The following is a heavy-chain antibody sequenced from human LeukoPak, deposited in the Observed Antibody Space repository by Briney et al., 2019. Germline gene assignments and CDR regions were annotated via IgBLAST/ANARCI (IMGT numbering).Heavy chain of an antibody. D-gene: IGHD3-22*01. V-gene: IGHV4-4*07. Sequence: PSETLSLTCTVSGGSISSYYWSWIRQSAGKGLEWIGRIYTSGSTNYNPSLKSRVTMSVDTSKNQFSLKLSSVTAADTAVYYCARERVVGDYYDSSGYMDYWGQGTLVTVSS. J-gene: IGHJ4*02. CDR2: IYTSGST. CDR3: ARERVVGDYYDSSGYMDY. CDR1: GGSISSYY.